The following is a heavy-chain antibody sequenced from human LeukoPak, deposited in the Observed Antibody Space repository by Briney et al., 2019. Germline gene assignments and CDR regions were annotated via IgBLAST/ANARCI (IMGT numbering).Heavy chain of an antibody. J-gene: IGHJ6*02. CDR3: AKGGPYGGNYYYGMDV. V-gene: IGHV3-48*01. D-gene: IGHD3-16*01. CDR1: GFTFSSYS. CDR2: ISSSSSTI. Sequence: GGSLRLSCAASGFTFSSYSMNWVRQAPGKGLEWVSYISSSSSTIYYADSVKGRFTISRDNSKHTLHLQMNSLRAEDTAVYYCAKGGPYGGNYYYGMDVWGQGTTVTVSS.